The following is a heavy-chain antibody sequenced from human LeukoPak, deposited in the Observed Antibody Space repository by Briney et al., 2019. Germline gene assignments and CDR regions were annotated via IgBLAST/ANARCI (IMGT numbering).Heavy chain of an antibody. CDR3: ARGPGGSYYYFDY. D-gene: IGHD1-26*01. Sequence: ETLSLTCAVYGGSFSGYYWSWIRQPPGKGLEWVSVIYSGGSTYYADSVKGRFTISRDNSKNTLYLQMNSLRAEDTAVYYCARGPGGSYYYFDYWGQGTLVTVSS. CDR2: IYSGGST. V-gene: IGHV3-53*01. J-gene: IGHJ4*02. CDR1: GGSFSGYY.